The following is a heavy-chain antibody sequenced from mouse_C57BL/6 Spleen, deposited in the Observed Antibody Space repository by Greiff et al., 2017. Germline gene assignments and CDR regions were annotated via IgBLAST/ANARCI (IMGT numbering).Heavy chain of an antibody. CDR2: ISSGSSTI. J-gene: IGHJ4*01. Sequence: EVKLMESGGGLVKPGGSLKLSCAASGFTFSDYGMHWVRQAPEKGLEWVAYISSGSSTIYYADTVKGRFTISRDNAKNTLFLQLTSLRSEDTAMYYCARSTTMDYWGQGTSVTVSS. D-gene: IGHD1-1*01. CDR1: GFTFSDYG. CDR3: ARSTTMDY. V-gene: IGHV5-17*01.